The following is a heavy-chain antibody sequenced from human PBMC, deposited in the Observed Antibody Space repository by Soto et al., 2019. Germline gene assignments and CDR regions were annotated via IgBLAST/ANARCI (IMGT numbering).Heavy chain of an antibody. CDR2: ISYDGSNK. Sequence: QVQLVESGGGVVQPGRSLRLSCAASGFTFSSYGMHWVRQAPGKGLEWVAVISYDGSNKYYADSVKGRFTISRDNSKITLYLQMNSLRAEDTAVYYCAKGLMGCSSTSCYASWGQGTLVTVSS. D-gene: IGHD2-2*01. CDR1: GFTFSSYG. J-gene: IGHJ5*02. CDR3: AKGLMGCSSTSCYAS. V-gene: IGHV3-30*18.